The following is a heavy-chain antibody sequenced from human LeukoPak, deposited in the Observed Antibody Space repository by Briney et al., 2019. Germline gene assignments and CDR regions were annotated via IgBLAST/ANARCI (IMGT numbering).Heavy chain of an antibody. CDR3: ARGAKTHYYGSGSYRTGNWFDP. D-gene: IGHD3-10*01. CDR2: INPNSGGT. V-gene: IGHV1-2*02. J-gene: IGHJ5*02. Sequence: ASLKVSCKTSGYTFTYFGITWVRQAPGQGLEWMGWINPNSGGTKYAQKFQGRVTMTRDTSITTAYMELSRLKSDDTAVYYCARGAKTHYYGSGSYRTGNWFDPWGQGTLVTVSS. CDR1: GYTFTYFG.